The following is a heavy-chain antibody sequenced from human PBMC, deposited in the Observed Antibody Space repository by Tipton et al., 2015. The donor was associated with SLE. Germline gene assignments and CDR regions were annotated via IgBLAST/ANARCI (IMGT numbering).Heavy chain of an antibody. J-gene: IGHJ6*02. Sequence: TLSLTCSISGGPISGHDWSWIRQTPGKGLEWIGRIYSTGSTNYNPSLRSRITLSVDTSKNQFSLKLSSVTAADTAVYYCAREGSLDWGSNYFYFGLDVWGHGTTVTVSS. CDR3: AREGSLDWGSNYFYFGLDV. V-gene: IGHV4-4*07. D-gene: IGHD3/OR15-3a*01. CDR1: GGPISGHD. CDR2: IYSTGST.